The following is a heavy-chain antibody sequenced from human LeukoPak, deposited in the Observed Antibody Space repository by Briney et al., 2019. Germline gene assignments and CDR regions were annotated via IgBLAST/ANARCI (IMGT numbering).Heavy chain of an antibody. CDR1: GGSFSGYY. J-gene: IGHJ5*02. Sequence: SETLSLTCAVYGGSFSGYYWSWIRQPPGKGLEWIGEINHSGSTNYNPSLKSRVTISVDTSKNQFSLKLSSVTAADTAVYYCARGPDPTSQDDNWFDPWGQGTLVTVSS. CDR2: INHSGST. V-gene: IGHV4-34*01. CDR3: ARGPDPTSQDDNWFDP. D-gene: IGHD2-2*01.